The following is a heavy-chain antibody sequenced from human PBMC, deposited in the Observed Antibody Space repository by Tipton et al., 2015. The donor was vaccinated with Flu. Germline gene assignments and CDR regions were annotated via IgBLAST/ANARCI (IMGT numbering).Heavy chain of an antibody. CDR1: GYSISSGYY. CDR3: ARDPGSRMFDP. V-gene: IGHV4-38-2*02. D-gene: IGHD6-13*01. J-gene: IGHJ5*02. Sequence: TLSLTCTVSGYSISSGYYWGWIRQPPGKGLEWIGSIYHSGSTYYNPSLKSRVTISVDTSKNQFPLKLTSVTAADTAVYYCARDPGSRMFDPWGQGTLVTVSS. CDR2: IYHSGST.